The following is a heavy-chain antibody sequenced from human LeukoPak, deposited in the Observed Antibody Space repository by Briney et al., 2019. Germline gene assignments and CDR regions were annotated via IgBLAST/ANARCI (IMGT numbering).Heavy chain of an antibody. CDR2: IYPGDSDT. D-gene: IGHD6-19*01. Sequence: GESLKISCKGSGYSFTSYWIGWVRQMPGKGLEWMGIIYPGDSDTRYSPPFQGQVTISADKSINTAYLQWSSLKASDTAIYYCARHTTSVAATNYWGQGTLVTVSS. V-gene: IGHV5-51*01. CDR3: ARHTTSVAATNY. J-gene: IGHJ4*02. CDR1: GYSFTSYW.